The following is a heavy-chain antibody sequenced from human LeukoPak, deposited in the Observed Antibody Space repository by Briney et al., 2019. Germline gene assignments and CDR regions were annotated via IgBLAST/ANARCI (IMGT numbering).Heavy chain of an antibody. D-gene: IGHD4-11*01. J-gene: IGHJ5*02. CDR1: GGSISSGGYS. V-gene: IGHV4-30-4*07. Sequence: SETLSLTCAVSGGSISSGGYSWSWIRQPPGKGLEWIGYIYYSGSTYYNPSLKSRVTISVDTSKNQFSLKLSSVTAADTAVYYCARDRVGYSNYNWFDPWGQGTLVTVSP. CDR3: ARDRVGYSNYNWFDP. CDR2: IYYSGST.